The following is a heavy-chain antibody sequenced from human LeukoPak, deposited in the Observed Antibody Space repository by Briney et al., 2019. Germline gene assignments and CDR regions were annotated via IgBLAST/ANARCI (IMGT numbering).Heavy chain of an antibody. J-gene: IGHJ3*02. CDR3: ARDQSAYGGAFDI. V-gene: IGHV3-53*01. CDR2: IYKGGTP. Sequence: GGSLRLSCAASGLTVSSNYVSWFRQAPGKGLEWVSVIYKGGTPYYADSVKGRFTISRDNSKNTLYLQMSNLRAEDTAVYYCARDQSAYGGAFDIWGQGAMATVSS. D-gene: IGHD3-10*01. CDR1: GLTVSSNY.